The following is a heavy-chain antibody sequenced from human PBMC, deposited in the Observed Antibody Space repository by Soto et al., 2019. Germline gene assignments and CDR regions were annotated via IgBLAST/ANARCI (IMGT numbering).Heavy chain of an antibody. J-gene: IGHJ4*02. V-gene: IGHV1-3*01. CDR1: GYTFTSYA. D-gene: IGHD2-2*01. CDR2: INAGNSDT. CDR3: GRDLTSVVIASGY. Sequence: ASVKVSCKASGYTFTSYAMHWVRQAPGQRLEWMGWINAGNSDTKYSQKFQGRVTITSDTSASTAYMELSSLRSEDTAVYYCGRDLTSVVIASGYWGQGTLVTVSS.